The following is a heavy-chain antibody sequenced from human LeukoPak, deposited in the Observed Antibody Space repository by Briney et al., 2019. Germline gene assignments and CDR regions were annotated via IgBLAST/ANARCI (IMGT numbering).Heavy chain of an antibody. V-gene: IGHV3-7*01. CDR2: INQDGSEK. D-gene: IGHD1-26*01. Sequence: GGSLRLSCAASGFTFTTYWMSWVRQAPGKGLEWVANINQDGSEKYYVDSMKGRFTISRDNTNNSLYLQMNSLRAEDTAVYYCARDKIVGATTGSYFDLWGRGTLVTVSS. CDR3: ARDKIVGATTGSYFDL. J-gene: IGHJ2*01. CDR1: GFTFTTYW.